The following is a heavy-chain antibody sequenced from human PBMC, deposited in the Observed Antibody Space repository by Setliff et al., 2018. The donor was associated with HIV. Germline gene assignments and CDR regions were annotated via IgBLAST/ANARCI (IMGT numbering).Heavy chain of an antibody. J-gene: IGHJ3*01. CDR1: GFLVTGYN. V-gene: IGHV1-2*06. CDR2: INPNNGGT. CDR3: VRPRVFDSFDV. Sequence: GASVKVSCKALGFLVTGYNVHWVRQAPGHGPEWLGRINPNNGGTNYAQKFQGRVTMSLDTSTSTVYLELKALTSDDTAVNYCVRPRVFDSFDVWGPGTMVTVSS.